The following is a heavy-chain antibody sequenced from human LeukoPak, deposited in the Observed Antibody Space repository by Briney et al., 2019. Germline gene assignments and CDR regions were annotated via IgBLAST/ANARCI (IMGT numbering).Heavy chain of an antibody. J-gene: IGHJ4*02. CDR1: GFIFSDYS. D-gene: IGHD5-12*01. Sequence: GGSLRLSCAASGFIFSDYSMNWVRQAPGKGLEWISYIITSGASQSYADSVKGRFTISRDNVKNSLYLQMNSLRDDDTAVYYCAREGFYSGYDRWGQGTLITVSS. CDR2: IITSGASQ. V-gene: IGHV3-48*02. CDR3: AREGFYSGYDR.